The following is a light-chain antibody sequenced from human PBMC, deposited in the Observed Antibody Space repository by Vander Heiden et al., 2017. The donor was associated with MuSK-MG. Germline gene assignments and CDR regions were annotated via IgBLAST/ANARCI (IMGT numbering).Light chain of an antibody. J-gene: IGKJ5*01. Sequence: DIQMTQSPSSLSASVGDRVTITCRASQSISSYLNWYQQKPGKAPKLLIYAASSLQSGVPSRFSGSGYGTDFTLTISSRQPEDFATYYCQQSYSSHPITFGQGTRLEIK. CDR1: QSISSY. CDR2: AAS. V-gene: IGKV1-39*01. CDR3: QQSYSSHPIT.